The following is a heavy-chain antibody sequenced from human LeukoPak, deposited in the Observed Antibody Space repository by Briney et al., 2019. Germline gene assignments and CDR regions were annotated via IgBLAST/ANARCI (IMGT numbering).Heavy chain of an antibody. CDR1: GYTFTSYD. V-gene: IGHV1-8*03. CDR2: MNPNSGNT. J-gene: IGHJ5*02. CDR3: ARGVDERIRYFDWLPQYNWFDP. D-gene: IGHD3-9*01. Sequence: ASVKVSCKASGYTFTSYDINWVRQAPGQGLEWMGWMNPNSGNTGYAQKFQGRVTITRNTSISTAYMELSSLRSEDTAVYYCARGVDERIRYFDWLPQYNWFDPWGQGTLVTVSS.